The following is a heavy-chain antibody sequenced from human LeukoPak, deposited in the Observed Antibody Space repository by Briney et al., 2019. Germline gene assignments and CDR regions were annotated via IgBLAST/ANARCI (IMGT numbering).Heavy chain of an antibody. D-gene: IGHD3-3*01. V-gene: IGHV1-2*02. CDR1: GYTFTGYY. J-gene: IGHJ5*02. CDR2: INPNSGGT. CDR3: ARGRYAYKYYDFWSGYYDYNWFDP. Sequence: ASVKVSCKASGYTFTGYYMHWVRQAPGQGLEWMGWINPNSGGTNYAQKLQGRVTMTTDTSTSTAYMELRSLRSDDTAVYYCARGRYAYKYYDFWSGYYDYNWFDPWGQGTLVTVSS.